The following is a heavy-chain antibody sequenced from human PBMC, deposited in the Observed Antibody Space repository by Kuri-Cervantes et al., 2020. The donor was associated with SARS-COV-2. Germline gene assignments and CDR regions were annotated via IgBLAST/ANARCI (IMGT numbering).Heavy chain of an antibody. V-gene: IGHV3-33*01. CDR3: ARDSEGKYDLWSGYQYYYFYGMDV. CDR2: IWYDGSNK. D-gene: IGHD3/OR15-3a*01. CDR1: GFTFSSYG. Sequence: GESLKISCAASGFTFSSYGMHWVRQAPGKGLEWVAVIWYDGSNKYYADSVKGRFTISRDNSKNALYLQMNSLRAEDTAVYYCARDSEGKYDLWSGYQYYYFYGMDVWGQGTAVTVSS. J-gene: IGHJ6*02.